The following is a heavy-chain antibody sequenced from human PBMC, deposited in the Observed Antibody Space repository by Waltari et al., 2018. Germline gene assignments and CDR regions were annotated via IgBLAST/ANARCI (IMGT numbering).Heavy chain of an antibody. CDR1: GSGCSGSS. CDR2: IRREPYNYAT. V-gene: IGHV3-73*01. CDR3: SGGEVTGTDF. Sequence: EVQVVESGGGLVQPGGSLKLAGATSGSGCSGSSIHWVRQTSGKGLEWVGRIRREPYNYATAYSASVKGRFTISRDDSKNTAFLQMNSLMTEDTAVYYCSGGEVTGTDFWGQGTLVTVSS. D-gene: IGHD6-19*01. J-gene: IGHJ4*02.